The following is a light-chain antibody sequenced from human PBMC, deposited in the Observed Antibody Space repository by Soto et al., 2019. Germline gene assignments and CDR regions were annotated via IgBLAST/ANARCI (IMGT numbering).Light chain of an antibody. V-gene: IGKV2-28*01. CDR3: MQDLQTLT. Sequence: DIVMTQSPLSLPITPGEPASISCRSSQSLLHSNGYNYLDWYLQKPGQSPQLLIYLGSNRASGVPDRFSGSGSGTDFTRKISRVEAEDVGVYYCMQDLQTLTFGQGTKLEIK. J-gene: IGKJ2*01. CDR2: LGS. CDR1: QSLLHSNGYNY.